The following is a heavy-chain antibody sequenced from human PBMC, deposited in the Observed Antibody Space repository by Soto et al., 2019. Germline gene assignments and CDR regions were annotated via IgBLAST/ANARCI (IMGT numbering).Heavy chain of an antibody. D-gene: IGHD1-26*01. CDR2: IYYSGST. CDR3: ARDKVGHGMDV. J-gene: IGHJ6*02. CDR1: GGSIISGGYY. Sequence: SETLSLTCTVSGGSIISGGYYLSCIRQHPGKGLEWIGYIYYSGSTYYNPSLKSRVTISVDTSKNQFSLKLSSVTAADTAVYYCARDKVGHGMDVWGQGTTVTVSS. V-gene: IGHV4-31*03.